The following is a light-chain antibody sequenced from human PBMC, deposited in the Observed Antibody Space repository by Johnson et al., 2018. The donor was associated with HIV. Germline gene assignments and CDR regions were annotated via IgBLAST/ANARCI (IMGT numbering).Light chain of an antibody. CDR3: GTWDSSLIVL. J-gene: IGLJ1*01. Sequence: QSVLTQPPSVSAAPGQKVTISCSGSSSNIGNNYVSWYQQLRGTAPKLLIYEDNKRPSGIPDRFSGSKSGTSATLGITGLQTGDEADYYCGTWDSSLIVLFGTGTKVTVL. V-gene: IGLV1-51*02. CDR2: EDN. CDR1: SSNIGNNY.